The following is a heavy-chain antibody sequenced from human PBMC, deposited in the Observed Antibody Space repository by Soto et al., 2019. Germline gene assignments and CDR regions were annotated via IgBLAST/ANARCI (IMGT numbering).Heavy chain of an antibody. CDR2: INSGGSAI. CDR1: GFTFTTYS. CDR3: ARDLDWAFDY. Sequence: GGSLRLSCAASGFTFTTYSMNWVRQAPGKGLEWLSYINSGGSAIDYADSVKGRFTISRDDAKNSLYLQMSSLRAEDTAVYYCARDLDWAFDYWGQGTLVTVSS. J-gene: IGHJ4*02. V-gene: IGHV3-48*01. D-gene: IGHD3-9*01.